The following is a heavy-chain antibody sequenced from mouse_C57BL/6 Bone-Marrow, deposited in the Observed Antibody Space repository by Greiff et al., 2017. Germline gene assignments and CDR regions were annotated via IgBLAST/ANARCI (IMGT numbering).Heavy chain of an antibody. CDR3: AKNEGLLRGESYYYAMDY. J-gene: IGHJ4*01. CDR2: IWRGGST. Sequence: QVHVKQSGPGLVQPSQSLSITCTVSGFSLTSYGVPWVRQSPGKGLEWLGVIWRGGSTDYNSAFMSRLRISKDNSKSQVFCKMNSLQADDTAIYYCAKNEGLLRGESYYYAMDYWGQGTSVTVSS. D-gene: IGHD2-3*01. CDR1: GFSLTSYG. V-gene: IGHV2-5*01.